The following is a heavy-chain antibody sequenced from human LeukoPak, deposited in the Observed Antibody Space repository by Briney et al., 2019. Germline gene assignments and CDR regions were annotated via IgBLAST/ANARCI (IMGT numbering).Heavy chain of an antibody. CDR3: AKEAAAAQNRGSFFDY. CDR2: VSFDGNNK. V-gene: IGHV3-30*18. J-gene: IGHJ4*02. CDR1: GFTFSAYG. Sequence: GGSLRLSCATFGFTFSAYGMHWVRQAPRKGLEWVAVVSFDGNNKYYADSVKGRFTISRDNSKTTLYLQMNSLRTEDTAVYYCAKEAAAAQNRGSFFDYWGQGTLVTVSS. D-gene: IGHD2/OR15-2a*01.